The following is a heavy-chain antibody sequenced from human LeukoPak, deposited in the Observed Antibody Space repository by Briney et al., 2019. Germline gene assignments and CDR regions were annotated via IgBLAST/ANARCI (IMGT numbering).Heavy chain of an antibody. CDR3: ARDDNWNDKPFDL. CDR1: GFTFSFYM. V-gene: IGHV3-21*01. J-gene: IGHJ4*02. Sequence: GGSLRLSCTASGFTFSFYMMNWVRQAAGKGLEWVSSISTSSSHSYYADGLKCRFTVSRDNAKNSLYLQMNHLRAEDTAVYYCARDDNWNDKPFDLWGPGTLVTVSS. CDR2: ISTSSSHS. D-gene: IGHD1-20*01.